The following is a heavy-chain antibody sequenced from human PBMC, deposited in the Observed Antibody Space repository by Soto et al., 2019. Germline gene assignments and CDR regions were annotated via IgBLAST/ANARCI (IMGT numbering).Heavy chain of an antibody. J-gene: IGHJ4*02. CDR1: GFAFSSYY. Sequence: EVKLVESGGGLVQPGESLRLSCAASGFAFSSYYMSWVRQAPGKGLEWVANIKQDEREKYYLDSVKGRFTISRDDAKNSLFLQMNSLRVDDTAVYYCAREKRANGYFDYWGQGTLVTVSS. D-gene: IGHD4-17*01. V-gene: IGHV3-7*01. CDR3: AREKRANGYFDY. CDR2: IKQDEREK.